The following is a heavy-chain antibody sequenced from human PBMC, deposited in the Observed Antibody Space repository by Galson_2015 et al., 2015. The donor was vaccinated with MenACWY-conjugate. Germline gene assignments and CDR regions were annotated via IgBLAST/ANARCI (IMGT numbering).Heavy chain of an antibody. CDR2: IYSGGCT. CDR3: ATTRAPYGGYAGEYYFDH. J-gene: IGHJ4*02. D-gene: IGHD5-12*01. Sequence: SLRLSCAASGFILSSTSYMSWVRQAPGKGPEWMSIIYSGGCTNYAESVKGRFTISRDNTNNMVCLPMDNVRAEDTALYYCATTRAPYGGYAGEYYFDHWGQGALVTVSS. CDR1: GFILSSTS. V-gene: IGHV3-66*01.